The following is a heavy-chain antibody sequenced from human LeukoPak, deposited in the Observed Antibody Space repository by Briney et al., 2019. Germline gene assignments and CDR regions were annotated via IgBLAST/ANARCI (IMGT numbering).Heavy chain of an antibody. J-gene: IGHJ4*02. D-gene: IGHD3-22*01. CDR2: ISGNGGSL. V-gene: IGHV3-23*01. Sequence: PGGSLRLSCAASGFSFSNYAMSWVRQAPGKGLEWVSAISGNGGSLYYAESMKGRFTISRDNSKSELYLQVNSLTAEDTAVYYCAKRDAYDSSGFSPLFDHWGQGTLVTVSS. CDR1: GFSFSNYA. CDR3: AKRDAYDSSGFSPLFDH.